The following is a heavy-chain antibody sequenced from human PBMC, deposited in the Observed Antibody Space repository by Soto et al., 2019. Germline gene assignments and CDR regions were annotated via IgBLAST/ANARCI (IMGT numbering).Heavy chain of an antibody. Sequence: QITLKESGPTLVRPTQTLTLTCAFSGFSLSTSGVGVGWIRQPPGKALEWLAVIYWDDSKHYSPSLRSRLTITKETSKNQVVLTMTNMDPMDTCTYCGAHKGTEDWPLDYWGQGTLVTVSS. V-gene: IGHV2-5*02. J-gene: IGHJ4*02. CDR3: AHKGTEDWPLDY. CDR2: IYWDDSK. D-gene: IGHD3-9*01. CDR1: GFSLSTSGVG.